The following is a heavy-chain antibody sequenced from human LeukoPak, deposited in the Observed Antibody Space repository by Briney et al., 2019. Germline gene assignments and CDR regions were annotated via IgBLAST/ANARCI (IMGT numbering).Heavy chain of an antibody. Sequence: PGGSLRLSCAASGFTFSTYWMHWVRQVPGKGLEWVSRINSDGSITTYADSVKGRFTISRDNAKNTLYLQMNSLRVEDTAVYYCAGGISATGGGWGQGTMVTVSS. V-gene: IGHV3-74*01. CDR3: AGGISATGGG. D-gene: IGHD6-13*01. CDR2: INSDGSIT. J-gene: IGHJ3*01. CDR1: GFTFSTYW.